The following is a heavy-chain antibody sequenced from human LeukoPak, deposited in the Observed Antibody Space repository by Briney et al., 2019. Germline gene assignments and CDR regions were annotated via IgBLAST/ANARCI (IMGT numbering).Heavy chain of an antibody. CDR2: IYHSGST. D-gene: IGHD1-26*01. CDR3: ARKLVGAYHFDY. CDR1: GGSISSGGYY. Sequence: PSETLSLTCTVSGGSISSGGYYWSWIRQPPGKGLEWIGYIYHSGSTYYNPSLKSRVTISVDRSKNQFSLKLSSVTAADTAVYYCARKLVGAYHFDYWGQGTLVTVSS. J-gene: IGHJ4*02. V-gene: IGHV4-30-2*01.